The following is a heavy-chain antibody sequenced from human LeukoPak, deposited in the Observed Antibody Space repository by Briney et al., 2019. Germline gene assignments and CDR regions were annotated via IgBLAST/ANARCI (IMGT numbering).Heavy chain of an antibody. Sequence: GRSLRLSCAASRFTFRDHFMSWIRQPPGKGLEYVSYIISSGSDTYYSDSVKGRFTVSRDNAENSLFLQMNSLRAEDTAVYYCATAPTEDGDGSSPGYWGQGTLVTVSS. V-gene: IGHV3-11*04. CDR1: RFTFRDHF. D-gene: IGHD4-17*01. CDR2: IISSGSDT. J-gene: IGHJ4*02. CDR3: ATAPTEDGDGSSPGY.